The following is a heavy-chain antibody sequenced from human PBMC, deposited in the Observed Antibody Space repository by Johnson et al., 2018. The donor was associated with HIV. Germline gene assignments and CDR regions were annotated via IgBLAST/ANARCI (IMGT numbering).Heavy chain of an antibody. D-gene: IGHD1-26*01. CDR3: ARGGWELPGREAFDF. CDR2: ISGRGGRT. V-gene: IGHV3-20*04. Sequence: VQLVESGGGLVQPGGSLRLSCAASGFTFDDYAMSWVRQAPGKGLEWVSDISGRGGRTGYADSVKGRFTISRDNSKNTLYLQMNSLRAEDTAVYYCARGGWELPGREAFDFWGQGTMVTVSS. CDR1: GFTFDDYA. J-gene: IGHJ3*01.